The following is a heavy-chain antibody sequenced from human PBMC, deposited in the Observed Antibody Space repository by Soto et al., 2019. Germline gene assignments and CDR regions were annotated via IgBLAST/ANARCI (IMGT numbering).Heavy chain of an antibody. CDR2: IYYSGST. D-gene: IGHD2-21*02. J-gene: IGHJ6*02. CDR3: ARAYCGGDCHPYYYGMDV. V-gene: IGHV4-59*01. CDR1: GGSISSYY. Sequence: QVQLQESGPGLVKPSETLSLTCTVSGGSISSYYWNWIRQPPGKGLEWIGYIYYSGSTNYNPSLKSRVTISVDTSKSQFSRKLSSVTAADTAVYYCARAYCGGDCHPYYYGMDVWGQGTTVIVSS.